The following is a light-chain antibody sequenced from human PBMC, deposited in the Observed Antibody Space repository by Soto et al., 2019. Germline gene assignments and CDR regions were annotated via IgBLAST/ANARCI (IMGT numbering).Light chain of an antibody. J-gene: IGKJ2*01. Sequence: DIQMTQSPSTVSASVGDRVTITCRASQSISTWLAWYQQKPGKAPNLLIYDASTLESGGPPGFSGSGSGTEFTLTISSLQPDDSATYFCQQYNTYPYTFGQGTKVDSK. CDR2: DAS. CDR1: QSISTW. V-gene: IGKV1-5*01. CDR3: QQYNTYPYT.